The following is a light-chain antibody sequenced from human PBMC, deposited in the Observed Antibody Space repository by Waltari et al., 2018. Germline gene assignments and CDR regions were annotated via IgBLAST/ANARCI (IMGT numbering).Light chain of an antibody. J-gene: IGLJ2*01. V-gene: IGLV2-14*01. CDR3: SSYTSTTTVI. CDR2: EVS. Sequence: WNQQRPGKAPKVMIYEVSNRPSGVSNRFSGSKSGNTASLAISGLQAEDEADYYCSSYTSTTTVIFGGGTKLTVL.